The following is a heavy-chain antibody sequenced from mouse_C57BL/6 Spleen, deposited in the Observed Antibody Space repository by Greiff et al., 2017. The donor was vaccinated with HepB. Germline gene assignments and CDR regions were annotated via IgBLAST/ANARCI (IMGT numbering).Heavy chain of an antibody. Sequence: VKLQESGAELARPGASVKLSCKASGYTFTSYGISWVKQRTGQGLEWIGEIYPRSGNTYYNEKFKGKATLTADKSSSTAYMELRSLTSEDSAVYFCARSGTTVSAMDYWGQGTSVTVSS. V-gene: IGHV1-81*01. CDR1: GYTFTSYG. CDR2: IYPRSGNT. J-gene: IGHJ4*01. D-gene: IGHD1-1*01. CDR3: ARSGTTVSAMDY.